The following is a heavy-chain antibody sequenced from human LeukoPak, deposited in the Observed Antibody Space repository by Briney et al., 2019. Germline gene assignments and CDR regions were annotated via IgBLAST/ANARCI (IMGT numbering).Heavy chain of an antibody. V-gene: IGHV5-51*01. CDR2: IYPGDSDT. CDR1: GYSFTIYW. J-gene: IGHJ3*02. D-gene: IGHD2/OR15-2a*01. CDR3: ARRAVLSARSMHGAFDI. Sequence: GESLKISCKGSGYSFTIYWIGWVRQMPGKGLEWMGIIYPGDSDTRYSPSFQGQVTISSDKSISTAYLQWSSLKASDTAMYYCARRAVLSARSMHGAFDIWSQGTMVTVS.